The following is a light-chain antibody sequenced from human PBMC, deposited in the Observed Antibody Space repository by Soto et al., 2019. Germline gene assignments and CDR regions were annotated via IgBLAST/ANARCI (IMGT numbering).Light chain of an antibody. CDR1: QSVSSN. CDR3: QQYNNWPGT. V-gene: IGKV3-15*01. Sequence: EIVMTQSPATLSVSPGERATLSCRASQSVSSNLAWYQQKPGQAPRLLIYGASTRASGIPARFSGSGSGTEFTLTISRLQSEDFVVYYCQQYNNWPGTFGQGTKVGIK. CDR2: GAS. J-gene: IGKJ1*01.